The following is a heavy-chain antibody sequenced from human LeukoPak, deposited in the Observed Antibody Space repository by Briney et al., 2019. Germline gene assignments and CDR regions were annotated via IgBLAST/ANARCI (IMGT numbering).Heavy chain of an antibody. V-gene: IGHV3-23*01. CDR1: GFTFSSYV. Sequence: GGSLRLSCAASGFTFSSYVMNWVRQAPGKGLEWVSGISGSGGTTYYADSVKGRFTISRDDSANTLYLQMNSLRAEDTAIYYCAKAKAHGDYYFDYWGQGTLVTVSS. CDR3: AKAKAHGDYYFDY. CDR2: ISGSGGTT. D-gene: IGHD4-17*01. J-gene: IGHJ4*02.